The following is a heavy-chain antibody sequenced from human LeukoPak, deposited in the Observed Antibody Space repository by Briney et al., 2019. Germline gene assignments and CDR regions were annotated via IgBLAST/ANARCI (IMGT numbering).Heavy chain of an antibody. Sequence: GASVNVSCKASGYTFTSYGINWVRQAPGQGLEWMGWISAYNKRNYAQKFQGRVTMTTDTSTSTAYMELRNLRSDDTAVYYCARVSAPPDYGDYVSENWFDPWGQGTLVTVSS. D-gene: IGHD4-17*01. J-gene: IGHJ5*02. CDR2: ISAYNKR. V-gene: IGHV1-18*01. CDR1: GYTFTSYG. CDR3: ARVSAPPDYGDYVSENWFDP.